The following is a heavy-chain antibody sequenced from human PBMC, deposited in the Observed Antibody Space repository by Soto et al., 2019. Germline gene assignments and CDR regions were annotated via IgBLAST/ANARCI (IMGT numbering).Heavy chain of an antibody. CDR2: INAGNGNT. V-gene: IGHV1-3*01. CDR3: ARSGDSSGWYHWYIDF. Sequence: ASEKVSCNASGYNLRKSGIHWVRHAPGQRIAWMGWINAGNGNTKYSRKFQDRVTITRDTSATTAYMELSSLRTEDTAVFYCARSGDSSGWYHWYIDFWGRGTLVTVFS. D-gene: IGHD6-19*01. CDR1: GYNLRKSG. J-gene: IGHJ2*01.